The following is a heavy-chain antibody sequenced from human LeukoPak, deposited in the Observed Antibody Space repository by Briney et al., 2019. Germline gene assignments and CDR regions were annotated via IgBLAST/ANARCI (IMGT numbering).Heavy chain of an antibody. CDR1: GGSISSYY. J-gene: IGHJ4*02. V-gene: IGHV4-4*07. D-gene: IGHD3-9*01. Sequence: SETLSLTCTVSGGSISSYYWSWIRQPAGKGLEWIGRIYTSGSINYNPSLKSRVTMSVDTSKNQFSLKLSSVTAADTAVYYCARVDALTGYYDYWGQGTLVTVSS. CDR2: IYTSGSI. CDR3: ARVDALTGYYDY.